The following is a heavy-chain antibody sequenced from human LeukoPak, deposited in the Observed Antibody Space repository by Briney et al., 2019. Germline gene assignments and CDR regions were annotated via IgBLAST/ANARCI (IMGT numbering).Heavy chain of an antibody. V-gene: IGHV3-21*01. CDR2: ISSSSSYI. J-gene: IGHJ6*02. Sequence: GGSLRLSCAASGFTFSSYSMNWVRQAPGKGLEWVSSISSSSSYIYYADSVKGRFTISRDNAKNSLYLQMNSLRAEDTAVYYCASLYSTYGSYYYGTDVWGQGTTVTVSS. CDR1: GFTFSSYS. D-gene: IGHD3-10*01. CDR3: ASLYSTYGSYYYGTDV.